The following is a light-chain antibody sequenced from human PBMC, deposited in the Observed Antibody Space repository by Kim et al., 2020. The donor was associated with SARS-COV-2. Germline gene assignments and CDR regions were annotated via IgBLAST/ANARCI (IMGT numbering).Light chain of an antibody. CDR3: QVWDSSSDHRV. CDR1: NIGSKR. J-gene: IGLJ3*02. CDR2: YDS. Sequence: PGKTARITCGGNNIGSKRVHWYQQKPGQAPVLVIYYDSDRPSGIPERFSGSNSGNTATLTISRVEAGDEADYYCQVWDSSSDHRVFGGGTQLTVL. V-gene: IGLV3-21*04.